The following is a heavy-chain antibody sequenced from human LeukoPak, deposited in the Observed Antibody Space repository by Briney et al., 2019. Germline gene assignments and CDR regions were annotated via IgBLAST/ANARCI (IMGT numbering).Heavy chain of an antibody. V-gene: IGHV4-4*07. CDR1: GVSVTNCY. Sequence: SETLSLTCSVSGVSVTNCYWSWVRQPAGKRLEWIGRNYPTGDTIYNPSLKSRVTMSVDVSKNHLSLKLTSVTAADAAVYYCARDLTARGSFDYWGQGILVSVSS. J-gene: IGHJ4*02. D-gene: IGHD3-16*01. CDR2: NYPTGDT. CDR3: ARDLTARGSFDY.